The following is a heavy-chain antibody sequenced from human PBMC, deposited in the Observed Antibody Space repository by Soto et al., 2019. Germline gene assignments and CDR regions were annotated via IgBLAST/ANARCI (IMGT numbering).Heavy chain of an antibody. V-gene: IGHV4-59*01. D-gene: IGHD3-16*01. CDR2: IYYSGST. CDR3: AREKGDPYGMDV. J-gene: IGHJ6*02. CDR1: GGSISSYY. Sequence: PSETLSLTCTVSGGSISSYYWSWIRQPPGKGLEWIGYIYYSGSTNYNPSLKSRVTISVDTSKNQFSLKLSSVTAADTAVYYCAREKGDPYGMDVWGQGTTVTVSS.